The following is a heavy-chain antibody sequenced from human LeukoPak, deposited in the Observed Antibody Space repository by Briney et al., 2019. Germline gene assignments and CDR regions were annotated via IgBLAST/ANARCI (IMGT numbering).Heavy chain of an antibody. CDR2: IWYDGSNK. V-gene: IGHV3-33*01. CDR1: GFTFSSYG. CDR3: ARGTYYYDSSGYSQGVPLDY. D-gene: IGHD3-22*01. J-gene: IGHJ4*02. Sequence: GRSLRLSCAASGFTFSSYGMHWVRQAPGKGLEWVAVIWYDGSNKYYADSVKGRLTISRDNSKNTLYLQMNSLRAEDTAVYYCARGTYYYDSSGYSQGVPLDYWGQGTLVTVSS.